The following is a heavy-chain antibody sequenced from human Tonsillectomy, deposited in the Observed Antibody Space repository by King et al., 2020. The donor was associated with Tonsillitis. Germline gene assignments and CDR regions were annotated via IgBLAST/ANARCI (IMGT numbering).Heavy chain of an antibody. D-gene: IGHD2-21*02. V-gene: IGHV3-23*04. CDR3: ARRGVVTDIIGWHFDS. Sequence: VQLVESGGGLVQPGGSLRLSCATSGFSFRSHAMNWVRQAPGKGLEWVSGISGSGGSTYYADSVKGRFTISRDNSQNTLNLQMNNLRVEDTATYYCARRGVVTDIIGWHFDSWGRGSLVTVSS. J-gene: IGHJ2*01. CDR2: ISGSGGST. CDR1: GFSFRSHA.